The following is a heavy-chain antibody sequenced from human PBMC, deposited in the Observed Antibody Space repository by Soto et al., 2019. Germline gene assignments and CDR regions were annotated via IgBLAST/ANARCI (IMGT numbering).Heavy chain of an antibody. D-gene: IGHD6-19*01. CDR3: ARLGGKYSSYDY. Sequence: SVKVSCKASGGTFSSYAISWVRQAPGQGLEWMGGIIPIFGTANYAQKFQGRVTITADESTSTAHMELSSLRSEDTAVYYCARLGGKYSSYDYWGQGTLVTVSS. CDR1: GGTFSSYA. V-gene: IGHV1-69*13. J-gene: IGHJ4*02. CDR2: IIPIFGTA.